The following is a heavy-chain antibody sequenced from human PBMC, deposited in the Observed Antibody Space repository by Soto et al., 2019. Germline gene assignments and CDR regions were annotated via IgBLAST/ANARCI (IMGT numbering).Heavy chain of an antibody. V-gene: IGHV3-64*01. J-gene: IGHJ3*02. CDR3: ARDDRPSSLAAAGTGAFDI. Sequence: GGSLRLSCAASGFTFSSYAMHWVRQAPGKGLEYVSAISSNGGSTYYANSEKGRFTISRDNSKNTLYLQMGSLRAEDMAVYYCARDDRPSSLAAAGTGAFDIWGQGTMVTVSS. CDR1: GFTFSSYA. CDR2: ISSNGGST. D-gene: IGHD6-13*01.